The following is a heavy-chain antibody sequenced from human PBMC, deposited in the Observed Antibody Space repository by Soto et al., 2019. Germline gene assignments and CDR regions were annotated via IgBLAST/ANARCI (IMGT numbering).Heavy chain of an antibody. J-gene: IGHJ6*02. V-gene: IGHV1-69*13. CDR3: ARVIGNTYGGDYYGMDV. CDR1: GGAFSSYV. D-gene: IGHD5-18*01. Sequence: ASVKVSCKASGGAFSSYVINWVRQAPGQGLEWMGGIIPIFATANYAQNFQGRVTITADESTRTAYMELSSLRSEDTAVYYCARVIGNTYGGDYYGMDVWGQGTRSPSP. CDR2: IIPIFATA.